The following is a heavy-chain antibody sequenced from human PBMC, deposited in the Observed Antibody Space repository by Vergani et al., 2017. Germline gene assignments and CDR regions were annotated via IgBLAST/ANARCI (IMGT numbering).Heavy chain of an antibody. V-gene: IGHV3-30*03. J-gene: IGHJ4*02. Sequence: QVELVESGGGVVQPGRSLTLSCSASGFTFRDYGMHWVRQAPGKGLEWVAFISYDGTMKKYADSVKGRFTISRDNSRNTLYLQVNSLRVEDTTMYCCAREYDLVTGIDQWGQGTLVSVSS. CDR1: GFTFRDYG. D-gene: IGHD3-9*01. CDR2: ISYDGTMK. CDR3: AREYDLVTGIDQ.